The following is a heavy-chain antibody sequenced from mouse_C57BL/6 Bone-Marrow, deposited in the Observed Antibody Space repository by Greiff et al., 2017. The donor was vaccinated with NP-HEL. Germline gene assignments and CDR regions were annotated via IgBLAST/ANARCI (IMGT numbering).Heavy chain of an antibody. CDR3: ASRDVAY. CDR1: GYTFTSYW. J-gene: IGHJ3*01. CDR2: IDPNGGGT. Sequence: QVQLQQSGAELVKPGDSLKLSCKASGYTFTSYWMHWVQQRPGRGLEWIGRIDPNGGGTKYNEKFKSKATLTVDKPTSTAYMQLSRLTSEDAAVYYCASRDVAYWGQGTLVTVSA. V-gene: IGHV1-72*01. D-gene: IGHD3-3*01.